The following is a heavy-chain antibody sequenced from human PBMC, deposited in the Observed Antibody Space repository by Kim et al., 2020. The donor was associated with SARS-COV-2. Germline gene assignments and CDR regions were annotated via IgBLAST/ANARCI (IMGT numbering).Heavy chain of an antibody. CDR1: GYTFTSYG. J-gene: IGHJ6*02. Sequence: ASVKVSCKASGYTFTSYGISWVRQAPGQGLEWMGWISAYNGNTNYAHKLQGRVTMTTDTSTRTAYMELRSLRSYDTAVYYCARDRITATTDGSLVDDRNYYFSIGKKVRGQRTTVTVCS. D-gene: IGHD1-7*01. V-gene: IGHV1-18*01. CDR3: ARDRITATTDGSLVDDRNYYFSIGKKV. CDR2: ISAYNGNT.